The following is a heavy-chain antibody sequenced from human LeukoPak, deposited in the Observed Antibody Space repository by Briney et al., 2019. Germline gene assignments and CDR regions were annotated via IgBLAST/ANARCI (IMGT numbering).Heavy chain of an antibody. CDR3: AREGYCSSTSCADY. D-gene: IGHD2-2*01. J-gene: IGHJ4*02. Sequence: GGSLRLSCAASGFTFSSYSMNWVRQAPGKGLEWVSYISSSSTIYYADSVKGRFTISRDNAKNSLYLQMNSLRAEDTAVYYCAREGYCSSTSCADYWGQGTLVTVSS. CDR1: GFTFSSYS. CDR2: ISSSSTI. V-gene: IGHV3-48*01.